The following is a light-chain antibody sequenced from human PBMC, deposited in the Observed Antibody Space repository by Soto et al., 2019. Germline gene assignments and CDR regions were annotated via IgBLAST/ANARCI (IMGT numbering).Light chain of an antibody. J-gene: IGLJ3*02. CDR1: SSHIGSYNY. V-gene: IGLV2-14*01. CDR2: EVS. CDR3: CSFTTSSTWL. Sequence: QSALTQPASVSGSPGQSITISCSETSSHIGSYNYVSWYQHHPGKVPKLIIYEVSNRPSGVSNRFSGSKSGKTASLTISGLQAEDEADYYCCSFTTSSTWLFGGGTQLTVL.